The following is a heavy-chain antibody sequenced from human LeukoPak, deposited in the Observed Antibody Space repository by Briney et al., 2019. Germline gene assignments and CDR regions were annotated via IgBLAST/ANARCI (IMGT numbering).Heavy chain of an antibody. D-gene: IGHD3-22*01. Sequence: GGSLRLSCAASGFTFSSYSMNWVRQAPGKGLEWVSYISTSGSTIYYADSVKGRFTISRDNAKNSLYLQMNSLRAEDTAVYYCAPGFGYDSSGYVNWGQGTLVTVSS. V-gene: IGHV3-48*04. CDR1: GFTFSSYS. CDR3: APGFGYDSSGYVN. J-gene: IGHJ4*02. CDR2: ISTSGSTI.